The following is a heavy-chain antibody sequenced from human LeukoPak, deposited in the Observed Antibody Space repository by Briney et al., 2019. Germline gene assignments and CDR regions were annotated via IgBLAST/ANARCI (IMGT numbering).Heavy chain of an antibody. V-gene: IGHV4-4*07. CDR1: GGVISSYY. J-gene: IGHJ5*02. CDR3: ARDSSGWGTNWFDP. D-gene: IGHD6-19*01. CDR2: IYSGGNI. Sequence: SETLSLTCTVSGGVISSYYWSWIRQPAGKELGWIGRIYSGGNIDYSPSLKSRVTMSLDTSKNQVSLKVKLVTAADTAVYYCARDSSGWGTNWFDPWGQGTLVTVSS.